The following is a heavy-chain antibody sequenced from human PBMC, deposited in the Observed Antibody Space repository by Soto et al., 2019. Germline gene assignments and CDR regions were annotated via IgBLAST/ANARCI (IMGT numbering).Heavy chain of an antibody. J-gene: IGHJ5*02. Sequence: SEALSLPCGVSGGSLSSGGYSWSWIRQPPGKGLEWIGYIYHSGSTYYNPSLKSRVTISVDRSKNQFSLKLSSVTAADTAVYYCSRVPGPWGQGTLVTVSS. CDR1: GGSLSSGGYS. V-gene: IGHV4-30-2*01. CDR3: SRVPGP. CDR2: IYHSGST.